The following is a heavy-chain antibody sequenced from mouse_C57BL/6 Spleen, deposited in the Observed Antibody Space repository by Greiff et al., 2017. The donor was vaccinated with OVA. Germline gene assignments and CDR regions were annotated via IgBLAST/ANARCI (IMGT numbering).Heavy chain of an antibody. CDR2: INPSTGGT. V-gene: IGHV1-42*01. CDR3: ARYGGTWFAD. CDR1: GYSFTGYY. Sequence: EVQLQQSGPELVKPGASVKISCKASGYSFTGYYMNWVKQSPEKSLEWIGEINPSTGGTTYNQKFKAKATLTVDKSSSTVYMQLKRLTSEDSAVYYCARYGGTWFADWGQGTLVTVSA. D-gene: IGHD1-1*01. J-gene: IGHJ3*01.